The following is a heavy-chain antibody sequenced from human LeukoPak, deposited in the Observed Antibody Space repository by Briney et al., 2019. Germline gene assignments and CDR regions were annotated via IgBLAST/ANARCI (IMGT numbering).Heavy chain of an antibody. Sequence: GGSMRLSCAASGFTFSSYAMHWVRQAPGKGLEWVAVISYDGSNKYYADSVKGRFTISRDNSKNTLYLQMNSLRAEDTAVYYCARDRTTALDYWGQGTLVTVSS. CDR1: GFTFSSYA. D-gene: IGHD1-7*01. J-gene: IGHJ4*02. V-gene: IGHV3-30-3*01. CDR2: ISYDGSNK. CDR3: ARDRTTALDY.